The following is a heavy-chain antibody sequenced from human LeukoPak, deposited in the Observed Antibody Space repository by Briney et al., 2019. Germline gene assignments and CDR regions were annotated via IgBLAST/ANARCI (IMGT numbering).Heavy chain of an antibody. J-gene: IGHJ4*02. Sequence: GGSLRLSCAASGFTFSSYGMHWVRQAPGKGLEWVAVIWYDGSNKYYADSVKGRFTISRDNSKNTLYLQMNSLSAEDTAVYYCARYSSSSWYTFDYWGQGTLVTVSS. CDR3: ARYSSSSWYTFDY. D-gene: IGHD6-13*01. V-gene: IGHV3-33*01. CDR2: IWYDGSNK. CDR1: GFTFSSYG.